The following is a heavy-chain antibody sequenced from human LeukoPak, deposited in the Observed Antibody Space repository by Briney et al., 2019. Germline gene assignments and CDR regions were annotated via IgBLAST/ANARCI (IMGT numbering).Heavy chain of an antibody. CDR3: AKVPVWIYPSYYFDY. CDR1: GFTSSSYA. Sequence: PGGSLRLSCLASGFTSSSYAMSWVRQAPGKGLEWVSAISGIGGSIYYAGSVKGRFTISRDNSKNTLYLQMDSLRAEDTAVYYCAKVPVWIYPSYYFDYWGQGTLVTVSS. J-gene: IGHJ4*02. CDR2: ISGIGGSI. V-gene: IGHV3-23*01. D-gene: IGHD5-12*01.